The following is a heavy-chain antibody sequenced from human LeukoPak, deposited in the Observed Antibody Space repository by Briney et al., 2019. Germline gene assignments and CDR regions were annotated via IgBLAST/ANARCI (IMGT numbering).Heavy chain of an antibody. D-gene: IGHD2-2*01. J-gene: IGHJ4*02. CDR1: GFTVSTYY. Sequence: GGSLRLSCAASGFTVSTYYMTWVRQAPGKGLECVSGIYSGGSTYYADSVKGRFTVSRDNSKNTLYLQMSSLRAEDTAMYYCARGLGYCTSTTCLLPFDYWGQGTLVTVSS. CDR2: IYSGGST. V-gene: IGHV3-53*01. CDR3: ARGLGYCTSTTCLLPFDY.